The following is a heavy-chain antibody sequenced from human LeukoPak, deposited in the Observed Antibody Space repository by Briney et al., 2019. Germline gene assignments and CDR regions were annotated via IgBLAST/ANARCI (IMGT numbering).Heavy chain of an antibody. J-gene: IGHJ4*02. Sequence: GGSLRLSCAASGFTFSSYSMNWVRQAPGKGLEWVSSISSSSSYIYYAVSVKGRFTISRDNAKNSLYLQMNSLRAEDTAVYYCASSSSWYYFDYWGQGTLVTVSS. V-gene: IGHV3-21*01. D-gene: IGHD6-13*01. CDR3: ASSSSWYYFDY. CDR2: ISSSSSYI. CDR1: GFTFSSYS.